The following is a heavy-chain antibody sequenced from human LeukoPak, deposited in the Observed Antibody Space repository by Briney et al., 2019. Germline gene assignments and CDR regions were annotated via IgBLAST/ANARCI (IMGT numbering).Heavy chain of an antibody. CDR2: INHSGST. V-gene: IGHV4-34*01. Sequence: SETLSLTCTVSGDSISSDDYYWSWIRQPPGKGLEWIGEINHSGSTNYNPSLKSRVTISVDTSKNQFSLKLSSVTAADTAVYYCARGILYYDILTGYLLYYFDYWGQGTLVTVSS. CDR3: ARGILYYDILTGYLLYYFDY. CDR1: GDSISSDDYY. D-gene: IGHD3-9*01. J-gene: IGHJ4*02.